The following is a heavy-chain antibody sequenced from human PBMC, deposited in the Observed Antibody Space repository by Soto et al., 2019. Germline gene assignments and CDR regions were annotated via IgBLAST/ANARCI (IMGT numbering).Heavy chain of an antibody. V-gene: IGHV3-74*01. D-gene: IGHD1-1*01. J-gene: IGHJ4*02. CDR1: GFAFGSYW. Sequence: EVQLVESGGGLVQPGGSLRLSCAASGFAFGSYWMHWVRQAPGKGLVWVSRISQDGTIATQADSVKGRFTISRDNAKNTLYLQMNSLRADDTDVYYCLRDQRHWNDFADQWGQGTLVTVSS. CDR2: ISQDGTIA. CDR3: LRDQRHWNDFADQ.